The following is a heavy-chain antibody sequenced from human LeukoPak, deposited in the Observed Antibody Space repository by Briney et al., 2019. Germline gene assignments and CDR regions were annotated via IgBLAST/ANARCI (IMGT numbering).Heavy chain of an antibody. J-gene: IGHJ2*01. Sequence: SETLSLTCAVSGGSISSGGYSWSWIRQPPGKGLEWIGYIYHSGSTYYNPSLKSRATISVDRSKNQFSLKLSSVTAADTAVYYCARDLTTRGWYFDLWGRGTLVTVSS. CDR3: ARDLTTRGWYFDL. CDR2: IYHSGST. D-gene: IGHD3-9*01. V-gene: IGHV4-30-2*01. CDR1: GGSISSGGYS.